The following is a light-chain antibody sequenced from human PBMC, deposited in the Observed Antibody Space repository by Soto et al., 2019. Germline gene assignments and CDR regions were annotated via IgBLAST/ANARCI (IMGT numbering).Light chain of an antibody. V-gene: IGKV3-11*01. CDR1: QSVRTY. Sequence: EIVLTQSPATLSLSPGERATLSCRASQSVRTYLSYVAWYQQRPGQAPRLLIYDASNRATGIPARFSGSGSGTDFTLTISSLEPEDFAVYYCQQRSDWPITFGQGTRLEIK. J-gene: IGKJ5*01. CDR3: QQRSDWPIT. CDR2: DAS.